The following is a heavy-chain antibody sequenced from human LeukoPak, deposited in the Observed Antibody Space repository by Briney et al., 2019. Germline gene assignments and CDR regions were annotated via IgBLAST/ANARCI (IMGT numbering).Heavy chain of an antibody. CDR2: TFYKRST. D-gene: IGHD3-22*01. V-gene: IGHV4-39*01. CDR1: GGSISINTYY. CDR3: AGSRYYDGSGYFFDY. J-gene: IGHJ4*02. Sequence: PSETLSLTCTVSGGSISINTYYWGWIRQSPGKGLDWIGSTFYKRSTYYNPSLKSRVTISVDTSKNHFSLQLSSVTAADTAVYYCAGSRYYDGSGYFFDYWGQGILVTVSS.